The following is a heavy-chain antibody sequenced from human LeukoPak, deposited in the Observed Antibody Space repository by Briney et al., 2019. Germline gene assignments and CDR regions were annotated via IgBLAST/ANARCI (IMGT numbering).Heavy chain of an antibody. V-gene: IGHV3-43*02. CDR2: ISGYGGST. J-gene: IGHJ6*04. Sequence: GGSLRLSCAASGFTFDDYAMHWGRQAPGKGLEWVSLISGYGGSTYYADSVKGRFTISRDNSKNSLYLQMNSLRTEDTALYYCAKDFANWGLMDVWGKGTTVTVSS. CDR3: AKDFANWGLMDV. D-gene: IGHD7-27*01. CDR1: GFTFDDYA.